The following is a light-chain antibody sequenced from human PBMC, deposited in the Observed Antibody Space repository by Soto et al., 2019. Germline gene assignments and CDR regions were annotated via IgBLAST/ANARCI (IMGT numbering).Light chain of an antibody. CDR1: SSNIGRNF. V-gene: IGLV1-47*01. Sequence: QLVLTQPPSASGTPGQRVTISCSGGSSNIGRNFVYWYQQLPGSAPKLLIYGTDQRPSGVPDRFSGSKSGTSASLAISGLQSEDEAAYYCAAWDDSLNGPVFGGGTKVTVL. CDR3: AAWDDSLNGPV. J-gene: IGLJ3*02. CDR2: GTD.